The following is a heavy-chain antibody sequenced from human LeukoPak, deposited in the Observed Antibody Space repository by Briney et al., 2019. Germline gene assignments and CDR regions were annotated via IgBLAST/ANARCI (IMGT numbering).Heavy chain of an antibody. J-gene: IGHJ4*02. CDR3: ARDGGASSAQDFDY. Sequence: SGGSLRLSCAVSGITFSRYWMSWVRQAPGKGLEWVASIKQDGSEENYVDSVKGRFTISRDNAEKSLYLQMNSLTAEDTAMYYCARDGGASSAQDFDYWGQGTLVTVSS. CDR1: GITFSRYW. V-gene: IGHV3-7*01. D-gene: IGHD3-10*01. CDR2: IKQDGSEE.